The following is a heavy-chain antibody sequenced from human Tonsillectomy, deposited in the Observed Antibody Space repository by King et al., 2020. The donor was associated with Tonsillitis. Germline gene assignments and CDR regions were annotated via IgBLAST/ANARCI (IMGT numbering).Heavy chain of an antibody. CDR2: INPYSGDT. D-gene: IGHD2-15*01. J-gene: IGHJ4*02. V-gene: IGHV1-2*02. CDR3: ARGSYCSGGSCYSHFDY. CDR1: GYTFTGYY. Sequence: LVQSGAEVKKPGASVKVSCKASGYTFTGYYLHWVRQAPGQGLEWMGWINPYSGDTNYAQKFQGGGTMTRDTSITTAYMELTRLTSDDTAVYYCARGSYCSGGSCYSHFDYWGQGTLVTVSS.